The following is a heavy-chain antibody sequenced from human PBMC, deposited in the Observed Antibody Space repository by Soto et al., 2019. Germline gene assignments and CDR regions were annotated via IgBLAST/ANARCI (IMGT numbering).Heavy chain of an antibody. Sequence: SETLSLTCTVSGGSISSDIHYWGWIRQPPGKGLEWIGTIYYSGNTYYNTSLRSRVTISMDTSTKQISLRLTSVTAADTAVYYCARHTDCGSGSSCLGSDNM. CDR2: IYYSGNT. V-gene: IGHV4-39*01. CDR1: GGSISSDIHY. CDR3: ARHTDCGSGSSCLGSDNM. D-gene: IGHD3-10*01. J-gene: IGHJ6*03.